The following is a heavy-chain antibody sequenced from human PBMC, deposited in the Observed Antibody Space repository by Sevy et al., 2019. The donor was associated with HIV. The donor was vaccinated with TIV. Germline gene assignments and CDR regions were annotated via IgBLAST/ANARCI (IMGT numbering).Heavy chain of an antibody. V-gene: IGHV4-59*01. Sequence: SETLSLTCTVSGGSISSYYWSWIRQPPGKGLEWIGYIYYIESTNYNPSLKRRVTISVDTSKNQFSLKLSSVTAADTAVYYCARDQGTAIGTNAFDIWGQGTMVTVSS. CDR1: GGSISSYY. D-gene: IGHD5-18*01. J-gene: IGHJ3*02. CDR2: IYYIEST. CDR3: ARDQGTAIGTNAFDI.